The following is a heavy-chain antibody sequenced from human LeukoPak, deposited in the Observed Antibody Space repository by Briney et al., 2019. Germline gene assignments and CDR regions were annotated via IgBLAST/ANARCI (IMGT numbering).Heavy chain of an antibody. CDR2: TYHRSKWYS. CDR3: AREEGYCSGGNCNRGFDY. D-gene: IGHD2-15*01. Sequence: SQTLSLTYAISGDSVSSNIAAWNWIRQSPSRGLEWLGRTYHRSKWYSDYTVSVKSRITINPDTSKHQFSLQLNPVTPEDTAVYYCAREEGYCSGGNCNRGFDYWGQGTLVTVSS. CDR1: GDSVSSNIAA. J-gene: IGHJ4*02. V-gene: IGHV6-1*01.